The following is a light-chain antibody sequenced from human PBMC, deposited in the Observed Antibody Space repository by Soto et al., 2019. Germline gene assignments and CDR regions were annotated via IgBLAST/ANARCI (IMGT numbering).Light chain of an antibody. CDR1: SRDIGGHNY. Sequence: QSALTQPASVSGSPGQSITISCTGTSRDIGGHNYVSWYQQHPGKAPKLMIFDVSNRPSGVSYRFSGSKSGNTASLTISGLQAEDDADYYCSSYTSSNTLVFGGGTQLTVL. J-gene: IGLJ2*01. CDR2: DVS. CDR3: SSYTSSNTLV. V-gene: IGLV2-14*01.